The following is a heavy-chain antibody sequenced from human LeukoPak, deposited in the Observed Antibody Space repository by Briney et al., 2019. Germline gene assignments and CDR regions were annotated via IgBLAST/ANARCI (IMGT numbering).Heavy chain of an antibody. CDR3: TRRRFGYSYDAEGVGDWFDP. D-gene: IGHD5-18*01. CDR1: GFTFSGSA. CDR2: IRSKANSYAT. Sequence: GGSLRLSCAASGFTFSGSAMHWVRQASGKGLEWVGRIRSKANSYATAYAASVKGRFTISRDDSKNTAYLQINSLKTEDTAVYYCTRRRFGYSYDAEGVGDWFDPWGQGTLVTVSS. J-gene: IGHJ5*02. V-gene: IGHV3-73*01.